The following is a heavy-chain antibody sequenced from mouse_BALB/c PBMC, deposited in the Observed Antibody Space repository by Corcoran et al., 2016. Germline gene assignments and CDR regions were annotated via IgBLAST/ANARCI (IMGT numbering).Heavy chain of an antibody. J-gene: IGHJ4*01. CDR3: ARLYPGIAMDY. CDR2: IYPYNDGT. CDR1: GYTFTDYN. V-gene: IGHV1S29*02. Sequence: EVQLQQSGPELVKPGASVKISCKASGYTFTDYNMHWVKQSHGKSLEWIGYIYPYNDGTKYNEKFKGKATLTSDKSSSTAYMELSSLTSEDSAVYYCARLYPGIAMDYWGQGTSVTVSS.